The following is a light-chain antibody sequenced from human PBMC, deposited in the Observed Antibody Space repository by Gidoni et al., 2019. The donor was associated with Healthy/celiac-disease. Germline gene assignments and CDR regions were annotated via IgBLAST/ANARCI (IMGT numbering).Light chain of an antibody. CDR1: QSVSTSY. Sequence: DIALTQSPGTMSLSPGERATLSCRASQSVSTSYLAWYQQKPGQAPRLLIYGASRRATGIPDRFSGSGSGTDFTLTISRLEPEDFAVYYCQQYGSSPPTFXGXTKVEIK. V-gene: IGKV3-20*01. J-gene: IGKJ4*01. CDR3: QQYGSSPPT. CDR2: GAS.